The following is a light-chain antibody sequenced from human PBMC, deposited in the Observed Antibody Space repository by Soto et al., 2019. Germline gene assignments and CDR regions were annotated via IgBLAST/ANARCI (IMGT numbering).Light chain of an antibody. CDR1: SSDIGAGYD. CDR3: QSYDSSLSGWV. J-gene: IGLJ3*02. Sequence: QPVLTQPPSVSGAPGQRVTISCTASSSDIGAGYDVHWYQQLPGTVPKLLIYGNSNRPSGVPDRFSGSKSGTSASLAITGRQAEDEADYYCQSYDSSLSGWVFGGGTKLTVL. V-gene: IGLV1-40*01. CDR2: GNS.